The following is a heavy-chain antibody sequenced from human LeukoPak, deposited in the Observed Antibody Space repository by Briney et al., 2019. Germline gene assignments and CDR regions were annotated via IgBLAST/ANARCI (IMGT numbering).Heavy chain of an antibody. CDR1: GGSISSGTYY. CDR3: ARGQQLVLS. V-gene: IGHV4-39*07. Sequence: SETLSLTCSVSGGSISSGTYYWGWIRQPPGKGLEWIGSIHYSGSTYHNPSLMSRVTISVETSKNQFSLKLSSVTAADTAVYYCARGQQLVLSWGQGTLVTVSS. D-gene: IGHD6-13*01. CDR2: IHYSGST. J-gene: IGHJ4*02.